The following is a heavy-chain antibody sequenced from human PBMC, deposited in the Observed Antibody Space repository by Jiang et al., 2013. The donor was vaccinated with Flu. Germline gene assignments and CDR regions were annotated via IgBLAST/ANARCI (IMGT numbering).Heavy chain of an antibody. V-gene: IGHV3-11*01. J-gene: IGHJ4*02. Sequence: VQLVESGGGLVKPGESLRLSCVVSGFAFRDYYMTWIRQAPGKGLDWLSYISSSNATHYADSVKGRFTTSRDNGKNSLYLQMNSLRVEDSAVYYCARVAAIRDFGYFYYYDYWGQGTLVTVSS. CDR1: GFAFRDYY. CDR3: ARVAAIRDFGYFYYYDY. CDR2: ISSSNAT. D-gene: IGHD2-21*01.